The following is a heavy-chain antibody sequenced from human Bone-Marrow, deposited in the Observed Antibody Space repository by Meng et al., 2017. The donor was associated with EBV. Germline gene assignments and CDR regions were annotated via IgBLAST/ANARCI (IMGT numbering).Heavy chain of an antibody. CDR2: INSDGSST. J-gene: IGHJ4*02. D-gene: IGHD6-13*01. CDR1: GFTFSSYW. CDR3: AREDGIAAAGAFDY. V-gene: IGHV3-74*01. Sequence: GRVVGAGGGLVQPGGSLRLYCAASGFTFSSYWMHWVRQAPGKGLVWVSRINSDGSSTSYADSVKGRFTISRDNAKNTLYLQMNSLRAEDTAVYYCAREDGIAAAGAFDYWGQGTLVTVSS.